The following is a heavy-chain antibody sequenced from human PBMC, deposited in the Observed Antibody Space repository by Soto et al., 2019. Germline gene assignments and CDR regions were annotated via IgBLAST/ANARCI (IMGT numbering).Heavy chain of an antibody. CDR3: ARELNGSGSYYNWFDP. V-gene: IGHV1-2*02. D-gene: IGHD3-10*01. Sequence: ASVKVSCKASGYTFTGYYMHWVRQAPGQGLEWMGWINPNSGGTNYAQKFQGRVTMTRDTSISTAYMELSRLRSDDTAVYYCARELNGSGSYYNWFDPWGQGTLVTVSS. CDR1: GYTFTGYY. J-gene: IGHJ5*02. CDR2: INPNSGGT.